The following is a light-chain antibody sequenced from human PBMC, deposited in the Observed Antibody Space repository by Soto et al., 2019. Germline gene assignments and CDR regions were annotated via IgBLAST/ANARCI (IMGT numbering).Light chain of an antibody. Sequence: LTQSPATLSLSPGQRATLSCRASQSVSSYLAWYQQKPGQAPRLLVYDSSNRAAGIPARFSGSGSGTDFTLTISSLEPEDFAVYYCQQRSNWPLTFGGGTKVDIK. CDR2: DSS. V-gene: IGKV3-11*01. J-gene: IGKJ4*01. CDR3: QQRSNWPLT. CDR1: QSVSSY.